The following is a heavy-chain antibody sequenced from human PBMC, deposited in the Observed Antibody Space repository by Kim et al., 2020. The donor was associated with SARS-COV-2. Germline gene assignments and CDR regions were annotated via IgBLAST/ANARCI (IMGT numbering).Heavy chain of an antibody. CDR2: IKSDGSDK. Sequence: GGSLRLSCAASGFTFGNYWMTWVRQAPGKGLEWVANIKSDGSDKNHVDSVRGRFTISRDKAKNLLSLHMNSLRGEDTAVYYCARDTRFRLDYWGQGALVT. CDR3: ARDTRFRLDY. D-gene: IGHD3-16*01. J-gene: IGHJ4*02. CDR1: GFTFGNYW. V-gene: IGHV3-7*01.